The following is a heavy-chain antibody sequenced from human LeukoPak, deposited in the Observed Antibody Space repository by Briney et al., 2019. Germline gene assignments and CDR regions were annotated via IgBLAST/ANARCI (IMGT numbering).Heavy chain of an antibody. CDR3: ARGLAHITIFGVVISRFDP. J-gene: IGHJ5*02. D-gene: IGHD3-3*01. Sequence: SETLSLTCTVSGGSISSSSYSWGWIRQPPGKGLEWIGSIYYSGSTYYNPSLKSRVTISVDTSKNQFSLKLSSVTAADTAVYYCARGLAHITIFGVVISRFDPWGQGILVTVSS. V-gene: IGHV4-39*07. CDR2: IYYSGST. CDR1: GGSISSSSYS.